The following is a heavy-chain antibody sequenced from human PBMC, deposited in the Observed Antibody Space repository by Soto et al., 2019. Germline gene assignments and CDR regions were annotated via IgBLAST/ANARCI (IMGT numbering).Heavy chain of an antibody. J-gene: IGHJ4*02. V-gene: IGHV3-7*04. CDR3: VRGHGDYEAIRLQVFDC. CDR2: VKEDGSEE. D-gene: IGHD4-17*01. Sequence: EVRLVESGGGLVQAGDSLRLSCAASGFRFSYYWMNWVRQAPGKGLEWVANVKEDGSEEFYVDSVRGRFTVSRDNARNSLYLQMNGLRVEDTAVYYCVRGHGDYEAIRLQVFDCWGQGALVAVSS. CDR1: GFRFSYYW.